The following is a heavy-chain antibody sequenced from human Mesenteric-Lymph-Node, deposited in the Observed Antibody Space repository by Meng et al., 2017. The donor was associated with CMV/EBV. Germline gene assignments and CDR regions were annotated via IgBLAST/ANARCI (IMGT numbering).Heavy chain of an antibody. V-gene: IGHV3-15*01. Sequence: GESLKISCAASGFTFSSYAMPWVRQAPGKGPEWVGRIKSKTDGGTTDYAAPVKGRFTISRDNSKNTLYLQMSSLKTDDTAVYYGSTDPYVDHWGQGTVVTVSS. CDR3: STDPYVDH. J-gene: IGHJ4*02. CDR1: GFTFSSYA. CDR2: IKSKTDGGTT. D-gene: IGHD2-2*01.